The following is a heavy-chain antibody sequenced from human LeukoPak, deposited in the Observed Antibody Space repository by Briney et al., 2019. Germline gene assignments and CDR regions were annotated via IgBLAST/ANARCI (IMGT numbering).Heavy chain of an antibody. CDR3: AKSYSSRWYYFDY. CDR2: ISWNSGSI. D-gene: IGHD6-19*01. CDR1: GFTFDDYA. J-gene: IGHJ4*02. V-gene: IGHV3-9*03. Sequence: GGSLRLSCAASGFTFDDYAMHWVRQAPGKGLEWVSGISWNSGSIGYADSVKGRFTISRDNAKNSLYLQMNSLRAEDMALYYCAKSYSSRWYYFDYWGQGTLVTVSS.